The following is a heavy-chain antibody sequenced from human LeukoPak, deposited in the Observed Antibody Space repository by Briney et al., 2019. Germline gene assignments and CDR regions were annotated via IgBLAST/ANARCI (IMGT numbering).Heavy chain of an antibody. CDR3: AAVRGTELLYPLIDAFDI. V-gene: IGHV6-1*01. J-gene: IGHJ3*02. CDR1: GDSVSSNSAA. D-gene: IGHD2-2*02. Sequence: SQTLSLTCAISGDSVSSNSAAWNWIRQSPSRGLEWLGRTYYRSKWYNDYAVSVKSRITINPDTSKNQFSLQLNSVTPEDTAVYYCAAVRGTELLYPLIDAFDIWGQGTMVTVSS. CDR2: TYYRSKWYN.